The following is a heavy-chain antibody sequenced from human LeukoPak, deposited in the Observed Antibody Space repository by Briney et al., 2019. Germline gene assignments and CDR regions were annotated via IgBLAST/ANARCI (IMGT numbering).Heavy chain of an antibody. CDR1: GFTVSSNY. CDR3: ITDRALKPYYDFWSGYFFDY. Sequence: GGSLRLSCAASGFTVSSNYMSWVRQAPGKGLEWVGRLKSKTDGGTTDYAAPVKGRFTISRDDSKNTLYLQMNSLKTEDTAVYYCITDRALKPYYDFWSGYFFDYWGQGTLVTVSS. CDR2: LKSKTDGGTT. J-gene: IGHJ4*02. D-gene: IGHD3-3*01. V-gene: IGHV3-15*01.